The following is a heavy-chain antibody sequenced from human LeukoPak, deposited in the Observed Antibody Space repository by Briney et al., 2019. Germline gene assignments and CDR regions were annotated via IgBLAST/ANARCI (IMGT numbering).Heavy chain of an antibody. V-gene: IGHV3-23*01. CDR2: ISGSGGST. CDR3: AIDTVTTNYYYYGMDV. D-gene: IGHD4-17*01. J-gene: IGHJ6*02. Sequence: GGSLRLSCAASGFTFSSYSMNWVRQAPGKGLEWVSAISGSGGSTYYADSVKGRFTISRDNSKNTLYLQMNSLRAEDTAVYYCAIDTVTTNYYYYGMDVWGQGTTVTVSS. CDR1: GFTFSSYS.